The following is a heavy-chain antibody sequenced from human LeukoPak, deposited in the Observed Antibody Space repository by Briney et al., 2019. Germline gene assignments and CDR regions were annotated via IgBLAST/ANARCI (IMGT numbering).Heavy chain of an antibody. D-gene: IGHD6-19*01. Sequence: PGGSLRLSCAASGFTFSSYAMSWVRQAPGKGLEWVSAISGSGGSTYYADSVKGRFTISRDNSRNTLYLQMNSLRAEDTAVYYCARDEWLAHYFDYWGQGTLVTVSS. V-gene: IGHV3-23*01. CDR2: ISGSGGST. CDR3: ARDEWLAHYFDY. CDR1: GFTFSSYA. J-gene: IGHJ4*02.